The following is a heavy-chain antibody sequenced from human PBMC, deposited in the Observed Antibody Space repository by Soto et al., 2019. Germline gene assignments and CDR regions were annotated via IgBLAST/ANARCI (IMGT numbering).Heavy chain of an antibody. Sequence: ASVKVSCKASGYTFTSYGISWVRQAPGQGLEWMGWISAYNGNTNYAQKLQGRVTMTTDTSTSTAYMELRSLRSDDTAVYYCARDWVRIAARPIAFDIWGQGTMVTVSS. CDR2: ISAYNGNT. CDR3: ARDWVRIAARPIAFDI. J-gene: IGHJ3*02. V-gene: IGHV1-18*01. D-gene: IGHD6-6*01. CDR1: GYTFTSYG.